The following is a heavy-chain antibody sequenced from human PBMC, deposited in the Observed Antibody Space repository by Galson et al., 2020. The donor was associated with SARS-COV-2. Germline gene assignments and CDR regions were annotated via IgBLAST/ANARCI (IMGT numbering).Heavy chain of an antibody. CDR1: GGSISSSSSYY. Sequence: SETLSLTCTVSGGSISSSSSYYWSWIRQAPGKGLEWIGHIYHSGSTNYNPSLKSRVTISVDTSNNQFSLKVRSVTAADTAVYYCARTPGIAVIGLEDWYFDLWGRGTLVTVSS. V-gene: IGHV4-61*01. D-gene: IGHD6-19*01. J-gene: IGHJ2*01. CDR3: ARTPGIAVIGLEDWYFDL. CDR2: IYHSGST.